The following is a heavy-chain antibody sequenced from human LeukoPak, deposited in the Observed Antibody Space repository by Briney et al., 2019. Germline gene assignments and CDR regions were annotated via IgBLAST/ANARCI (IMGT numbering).Heavy chain of an antibody. V-gene: IGHV1-2*02. J-gene: IGHJ4*02. CDR2: IHPKSGGT. Sequence: GASVKVSCKASGYTFTCYYIHWVRQAPGQGLEWMGRIHPKSGGTNYAQKFQDRVTMTRDTSISTAYMELSRLISDDTAVYYCAREISGSYYYWGQGTLVTVSS. CDR1: GYTFTCYY. D-gene: IGHD1-26*01. CDR3: AREISGSYYY.